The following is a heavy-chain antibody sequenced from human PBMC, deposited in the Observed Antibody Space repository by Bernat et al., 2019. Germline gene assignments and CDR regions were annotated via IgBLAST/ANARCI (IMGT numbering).Heavy chain of an antibody. J-gene: IGHJ3*02. CDR2: IIPIFGTA. Sequence: QVQLVQSESELKKPGSSVKVSCKASGGTFSSYAISWVRQAPGQGLEWMGGIIPIFGTANYAQKFQGRVTITADESTSTAYMELSSLRSEDTAVYYCARVLREFSPTDAFDIWGQGTMVTVSS. CDR3: ARVLREFSPTDAFDI. CDR1: GGTFSSYA. V-gene: IGHV1-69*01. D-gene: IGHD4-17*01.